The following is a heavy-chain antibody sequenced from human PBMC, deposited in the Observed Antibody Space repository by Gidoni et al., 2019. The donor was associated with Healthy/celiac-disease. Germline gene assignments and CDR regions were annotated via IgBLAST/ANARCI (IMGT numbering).Heavy chain of an antibody. J-gene: IGHJ4*02. V-gene: IGHV3-30*03. CDR1: GFTSSSYG. CDR2: ISYDGSNK. Sequence: QVQLVESGGGGVEPGRSLRLSCSASGFTSSSYGMHWVRQAPGKGLEWVAVISYDGSNKYYADSVKGRFTISRDNSKNTLYLQMNSLRAEDTAVYYCASNAGGATLFDYWGQGTLVTVSS. D-gene: IGHD1-26*01. CDR3: ASNAGGATLFDY.